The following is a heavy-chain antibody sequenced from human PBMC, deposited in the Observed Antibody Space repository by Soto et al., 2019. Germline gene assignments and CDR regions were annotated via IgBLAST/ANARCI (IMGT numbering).Heavy chain of an antibody. CDR3: ARDGAVAGPINFDY. Sequence: ASVKGSCKASGYTFTSYGVHWVRQAPGQRLEWMGWVNADNGNTRYSQKLHGRVTINRDTAAITAYMELRRLRSEDTAVHYCARDGAVAGPINFDYWREGTLVTVSS. CDR2: VNADNGNT. J-gene: IGHJ4*02. D-gene: IGHD6-19*01. V-gene: IGHV1-3*01. CDR1: GYTFTSYG.